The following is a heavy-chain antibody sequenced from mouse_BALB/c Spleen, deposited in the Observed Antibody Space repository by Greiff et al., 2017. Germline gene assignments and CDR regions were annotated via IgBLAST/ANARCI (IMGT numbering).Heavy chain of an antibody. Sequence: EVQRVESGGGLVQPGGSLKLSCAASGFTFSSYGMSWVRQTPDKRLELVATINSNGGSTYYPDSVKGRFTISRDNAKNTLYLQMSSLKSEDTAMYYCARGYRYDKGYAMDYWGQGTSVTVSS. CDR1: GFTFSSYG. V-gene: IGHV5-6-3*01. CDR2: INSNGGST. D-gene: IGHD2-14*01. CDR3: ARGYRYDKGYAMDY. J-gene: IGHJ4*01.